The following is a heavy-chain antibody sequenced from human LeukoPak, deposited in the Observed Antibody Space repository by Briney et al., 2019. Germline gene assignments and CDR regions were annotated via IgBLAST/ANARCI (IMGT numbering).Heavy chain of an antibody. CDR1: RFTFSSHV. CDR2: ISGSGGST. CDR3: AKVQHYAFFYGYYMDV. Sequence: GGSLRLSCAASRFTFSSHVMSWVRQAPGKGLEWVSGISGSGGSTYYADSVKGRFTISRDNSKNTLYLQMNSLRAEDTAVYYCAKVQHYAFFYGYYMDVWGKGTTVIVSS. J-gene: IGHJ6*03. V-gene: IGHV3-23*01. D-gene: IGHD3-3*01.